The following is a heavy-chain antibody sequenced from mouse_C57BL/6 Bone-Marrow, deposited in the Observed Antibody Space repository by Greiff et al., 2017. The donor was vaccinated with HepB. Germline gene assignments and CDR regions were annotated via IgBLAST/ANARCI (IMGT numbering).Heavy chain of an antibody. CDR1: GYTFTDYY. CDR3: ARGTTRGYFDV. J-gene: IGHJ1*03. D-gene: IGHD3-3*01. CDR2: IYPGSGNT. Sequence: VQLQQSGAELVRPGASVKLSCKASGYTFTDYYINWVKQRPGQGLEWIARIYPGSGNTYYNEKFKGKATLTAEKSSSTAYMQLSSLTSEYSAVYFCARGTTRGYFDVWGTGTTVTVSS. V-gene: IGHV1-76*01.